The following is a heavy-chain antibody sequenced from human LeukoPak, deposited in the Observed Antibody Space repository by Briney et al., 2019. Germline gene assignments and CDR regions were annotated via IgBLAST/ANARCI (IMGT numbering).Heavy chain of an antibody. D-gene: IGHD6-19*01. V-gene: IGHV3-7*01. CDR3: AKFSSGWYYFDY. CDR2: IKQDGSEK. Sequence: GGSLRLSCAASGFTFSSYWMSWVRQAPGKGLEWVANIKQDGSEKYYVDSVKGRFTISRDNAKNSLYLQMHSLRAEDTAVYYCAKFSSGWYYFDYWGQGTLVTVSS. CDR1: GFTFSSYW. J-gene: IGHJ4*02.